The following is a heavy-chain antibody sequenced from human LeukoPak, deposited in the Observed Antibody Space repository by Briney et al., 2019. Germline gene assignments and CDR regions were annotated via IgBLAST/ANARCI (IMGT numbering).Heavy chain of an antibody. CDR1: GFTFSSYA. J-gene: IGHJ4*02. Sequence: PGGSLTLSCVASGFTFSSYAMSWVRQAPGKGLEWVSSIGTDKHYADSVKGRFTVSRDNSKNTLYLQLNSLRAEDSAVYYCATDAIPGNSIWDYFAYWGQGTLVTVSS. V-gene: IGHV3-23*01. D-gene: IGHD1-7*01. CDR3: ATDAIPGNSIWDYFAY. CDR2: IGTDK.